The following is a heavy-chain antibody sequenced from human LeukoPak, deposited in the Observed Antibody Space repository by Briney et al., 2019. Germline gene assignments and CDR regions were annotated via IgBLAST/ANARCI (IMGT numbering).Heavy chain of an antibody. V-gene: IGHV3-11*01. J-gene: IGHJ6*02. CDR3: ARDQYPYYDILTGSPDLHYYYGMDV. D-gene: IGHD3-9*01. CDR1: GFTFSDYY. CDR2: ISSSGSTI. Sequence: GGSLRLSCAASGFTFSDYYMSWIRQAPGKGLEWVSYISSSGSTIYYADSVKGRFTISRDNAKNSLYLQMNSLRAEDTAVYYCARDQYPYYDILTGSPDLHYYYGMDVWGQGTTVTVSS.